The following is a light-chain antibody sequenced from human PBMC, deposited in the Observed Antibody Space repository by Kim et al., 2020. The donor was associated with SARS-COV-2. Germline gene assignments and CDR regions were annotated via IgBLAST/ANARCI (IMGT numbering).Light chain of an antibody. Sequence: SYELTQPPSVSVAPGKTARITCGGNNIGSKSVHWYQQKPGQAPVLVIYYDSDRPSGIPERFSGSNSGNTATLTISRVEAGDEADYYCQVWDSSSDHRGVVFGGGTQLTVL. V-gene: IGLV3-21*04. CDR3: QVWDSSSDHRGVV. J-gene: IGLJ2*01. CDR1: NIGSKS. CDR2: YDS.